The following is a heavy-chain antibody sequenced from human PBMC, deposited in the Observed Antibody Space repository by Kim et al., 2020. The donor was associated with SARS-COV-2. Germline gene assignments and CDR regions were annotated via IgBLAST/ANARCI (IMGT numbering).Heavy chain of an antibody. CDR3: ARISLGYCTNGVCYTDWYFDL. D-gene: IGHD2-8*01. J-gene: IGHJ2*01. Sequence: GGSLRLSCAASGFTFSSYWMSWVRQAPGKGLEWVANIKQDGSEKYYVDSVKGRFTISRDNAKNSLYLQMNSLRAEDTAVYYCARISLGYCTNGVCYTDWYFDLWGRGTLVTLSS. CDR1: GFTFSSYW. CDR2: IKQDGSEK. V-gene: IGHV3-7*03.